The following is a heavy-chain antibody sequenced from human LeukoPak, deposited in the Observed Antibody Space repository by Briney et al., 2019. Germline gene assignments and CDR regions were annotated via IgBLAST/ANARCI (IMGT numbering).Heavy chain of an antibody. CDR3: ATLAVAGADFDY. J-gene: IGHJ4*01. Sequence: GASVKVSCKVSGYTLTELSMHWVRQAPGKGLEWMGGFDPEDGETIYAQKFQGRVTMTEDTSTDTAYMALSSLRSEDTAVYYGATLAVAGADFDYWGHGTLVTVCS. CDR1: GYTLTELS. CDR2: FDPEDGET. D-gene: IGHD6-19*01. V-gene: IGHV1-24*01.